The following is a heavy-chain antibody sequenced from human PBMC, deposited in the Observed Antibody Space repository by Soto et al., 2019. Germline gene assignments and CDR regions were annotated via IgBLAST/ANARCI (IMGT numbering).Heavy chain of an antibody. D-gene: IGHD2-15*01. CDR2: INSDGSST. V-gene: IGHV3-74*01. CDR3: ASELRVPYCSGGSCYSAFDY. CDR1: GFTFSTSW. Sequence: PGGSLRLSCAASGFTFSTSWMHWVRQVPGEGLVWVSRINSDGSSTDYADSVKGRFTISRDNAKNTLYLQMNTLRAEDTAVYYCASELRVPYCSGGSCYSAFDYWGQGTLVNVS. J-gene: IGHJ4*02.